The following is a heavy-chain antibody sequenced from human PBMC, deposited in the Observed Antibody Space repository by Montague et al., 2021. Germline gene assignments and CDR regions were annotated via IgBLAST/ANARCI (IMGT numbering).Heavy chain of an antibody. J-gene: IGHJ6*03. D-gene: IGHD3-10*01. Sequence: SLRLSCAASGLTVSSNYMSWVRQAPGQGLEWVSIIHSEDNTDYADSVKVRFTISRDNSKNTLYLLMNSPGAEDTAVYFCVTVPTWQTLVRGVMQTYYCYYIDVWGQGTTVTVSS. CDR2: IHSEDNT. CDR1: GLTVSSNY. V-gene: IGHV3-66*01. CDR3: VTVPTWQTLVRGVMQTYYCYYIDV.